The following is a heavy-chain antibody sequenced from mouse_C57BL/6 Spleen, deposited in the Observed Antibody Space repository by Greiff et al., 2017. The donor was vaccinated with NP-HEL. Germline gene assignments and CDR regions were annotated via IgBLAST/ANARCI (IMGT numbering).Heavy chain of an antibody. CDR3: ARPLDGNGVY. D-gene: IGHD2-1*01. Sequence: EVQLQQSGPELVKPGASVKISCKASGYTFTDYYMNWVKQSHGKSLEWIGDINPNNGGTSYNQKFKGKATLTVDKSSSTAYMELRSLTSEDAAVYYCARPLDGNGVYWGQGTLVTVSA. CDR1: GYTFTDYY. V-gene: IGHV1-26*01. J-gene: IGHJ3*01. CDR2: INPNNGGT.